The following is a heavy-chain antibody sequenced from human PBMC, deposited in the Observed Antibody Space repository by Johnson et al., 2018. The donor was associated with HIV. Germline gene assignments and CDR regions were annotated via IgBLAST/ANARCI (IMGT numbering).Heavy chain of an antibody. D-gene: IGHD5-24*01. CDR2: IRYDGSNK. CDR1: GFTFTSYG. V-gene: IGHV3-30*02. CDR3: AKSQDAYNYDDAVDV. J-gene: IGHJ3*01. Sequence: QVQLVESGGGVVRPVGSLRLSCAASGFTFTSYGMHWVRQAPGKGLEWVAFIRYDGSNKYYADSVKGRFTISRDNSKNTLYLQMNSLRAEDTAVYYCAKSQDAYNYDDAVDVWGQGTMGTVSS.